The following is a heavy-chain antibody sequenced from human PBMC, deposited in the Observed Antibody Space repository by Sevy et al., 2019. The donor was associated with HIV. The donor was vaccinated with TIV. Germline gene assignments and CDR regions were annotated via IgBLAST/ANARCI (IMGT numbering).Heavy chain of an antibody. CDR1: GGTFSSYG. CDR2: IIPILGTV. Sequence: CPVKVSCKASGGTFSSYGISWVRQAPGQGLEWMGGIIPILGTVNYAQKFQGRVTITADESTKTAYMELSSLRSEDTAVYYCARGGGNGWYYFDYWGQETLVTVSS. CDR3: ARGGGNGWYYFDY. D-gene: IGHD6-19*01. J-gene: IGHJ4*02. V-gene: IGHV1-69*13.